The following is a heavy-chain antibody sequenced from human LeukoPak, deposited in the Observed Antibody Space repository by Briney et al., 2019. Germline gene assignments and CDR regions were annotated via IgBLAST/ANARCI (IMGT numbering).Heavy chain of an antibody. J-gene: IGHJ4*02. CDR1: GLTFSSYA. V-gene: IGHV3-23*01. CDR2: ISGSGGST. Sequence: SGGSLRLSCAASGLTFSSYAMSWVRQAPGKGLEWVSAISGSGGSTYYADSVKGRFTISRDNSKNTLYLQMNSLRAEDTAVYYCAKDPTYYYGSGSYWRNYYFDYWGQGTLVTVSS. CDR3: AKDPTYYYGSGSYWRNYYFDY. D-gene: IGHD3-10*01.